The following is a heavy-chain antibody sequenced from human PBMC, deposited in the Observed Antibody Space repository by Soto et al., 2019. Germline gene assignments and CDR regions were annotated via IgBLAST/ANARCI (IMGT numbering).Heavy chain of an antibody. J-gene: IGHJ6*02. D-gene: IGHD2-21*02. V-gene: IGHV3-48*02. CDR2: ISSSSSTI. CDR3: ASFTTVVTPPYYYDMDV. Sequence: EVQLVESGGGLVQPGGSLRLSCAASGFTFSVYSMNWVRQAPGKGLECISYISSSSSTIYYADSVRGRFTISRDSAKNSLYLQMNSLRDEDTAVYYCASFTTVVTPPYYYDMDVWGQGTTVTVSS. CDR1: GFTFSVYS.